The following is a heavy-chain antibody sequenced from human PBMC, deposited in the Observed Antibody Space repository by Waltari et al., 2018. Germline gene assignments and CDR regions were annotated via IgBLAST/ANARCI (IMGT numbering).Heavy chain of an antibody. CDR3: ARGPSSFYYYYGMDV. Sequence: QVQLQESGPGLARPSETLSLTCTVSGGSISSHYWSWIRQPPGKGLEWIGYIYYSGSTNYNPSLKSRVTISVDTSKNQFSLKLSSVTAADTAVYYCARGPSSFYYYYGMDVWGQGTTVTVSS. CDR1: GGSISSHY. J-gene: IGHJ6*02. D-gene: IGHD2-15*01. V-gene: IGHV4-59*11. CDR2: IYYSGST.